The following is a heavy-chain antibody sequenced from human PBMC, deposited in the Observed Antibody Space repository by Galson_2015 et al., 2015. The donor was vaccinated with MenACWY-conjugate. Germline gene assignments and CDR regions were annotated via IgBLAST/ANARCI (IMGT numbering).Heavy chain of an antibody. D-gene: IGHD1-26*01. CDR2: ISPGDSET. Sequence: QSGAEVKKPGESLKISCTGSGYTFTTYWIGWVRQLPGKGLEWMGLISPGDSETRYSPAFQGQVTISADKSISTAYVQWDSLQASDTAMYYCASHPPGGRGMDVWGQGTTVTVSS. V-gene: IGHV5-51*01. J-gene: IGHJ6*02. CDR3: ASHPPGGRGMDV. CDR1: GYTFTTYW.